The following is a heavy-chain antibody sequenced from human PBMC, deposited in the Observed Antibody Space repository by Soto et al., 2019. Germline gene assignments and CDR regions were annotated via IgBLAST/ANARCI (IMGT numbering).Heavy chain of an antibody. J-gene: IGHJ5*02. CDR1: GGSISNVGYF. Sequence: QVQLQESGPGLVKPSQTLSLTCTVSGGSISNVGYFWSWIRQPPGKGLEWLGFIYHTGTTYYNSSLRSRVSMSIDTSKSQFSLKVNSVTAADAAVYYCARVMAAMQNWLDPWGQGTLVTVAP. CDR2: IYHTGTT. V-gene: IGHV4-30-4*01. CDR3: ARVMAAMQNWLDP. D-gene: IGHD2-2*01.